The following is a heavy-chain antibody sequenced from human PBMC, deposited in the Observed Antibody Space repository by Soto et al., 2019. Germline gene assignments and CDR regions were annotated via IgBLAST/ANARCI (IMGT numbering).Heavy chain of an antibody. CDR2: ISGSGGST. J-gene: IGHJ4*02. Sequence: EVQLLESGGGLVQPGGSLRLSCAASGFTFSSYAMSWVRQAPGKGLEWVSAISGSGGSTYYADSVKGRFTISRDNSKNTLYLQMNSVRAEDTAVYYCAKSRGYCSGGSCYGGFDYWGQGTLVTVSS. V-gene: IGHV3-23*01. CDR3: AKSRGYCSGGSCYGGFDY. CDR1: GFTFSSYA. D-gene: IGHD2-15*01.